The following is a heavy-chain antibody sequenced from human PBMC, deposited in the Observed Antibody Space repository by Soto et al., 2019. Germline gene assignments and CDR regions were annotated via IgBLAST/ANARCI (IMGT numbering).Heavy chain of an antibody. D-gene: IGHD5-18*01. CDR3: ARGARTAMVPDY. Sequence: PGESLKIYCRGSGCSFTSYWIGWVRQMPGKGLEWMGIIYPGDPDTRYSPSIQGQVTISADKSISTAYLQWSSLKASDTAMYYCARGARTAMVPDYWGQGTLVTVSS. V-gene: IGHV5-51*01. CDR1: GCSFTSYW. J-gene: IGHJ4*02. CDR2: IYPGDPDT.